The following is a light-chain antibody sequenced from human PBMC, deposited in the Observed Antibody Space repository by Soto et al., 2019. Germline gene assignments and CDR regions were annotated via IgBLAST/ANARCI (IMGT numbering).Light chain of an antibody. CDR2: AVS. V-gene: IGKV3-20*01. Sequence: DTVLTQSPGTLSLSPGERATLSCRASQSVDSRYLAWYQQKPGQAPRLVIHAVSRRATGIPDRFSGSGSGTDFTLTISRLEPEDFAEYYCQQYGNSPRYSFGQGTYLEIK. CDR1: QSVDSRY. CDR3: QQYGNSPRYS. J-gene: IGKJ2*03.